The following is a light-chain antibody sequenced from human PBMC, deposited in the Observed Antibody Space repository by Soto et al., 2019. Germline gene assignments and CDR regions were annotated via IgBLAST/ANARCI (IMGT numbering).Light chain of an antibody. Sequence: DIQMTQSPSSLSASVGDRVTITCRASQSISNYFAWYQQKPGKVPKLLIYAASTLQSGVPSRFSGSGSGTDFTLTISSLQPEDVATYYCQKYNSAPLTFGPGTKVDIK. V-gene: IGKV1-27*01. CDR3: QKYNSAPLT. CDR2: AAS. J-gene: IGKJ3*01. CDR1: QSISNY.